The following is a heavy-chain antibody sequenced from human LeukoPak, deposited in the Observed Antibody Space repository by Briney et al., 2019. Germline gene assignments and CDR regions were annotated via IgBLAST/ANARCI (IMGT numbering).Heavy chain of an antibody. CDR2: ISSSSSYI. CDR3: AGGRDIFTGYYADY. Sequence: KAGGSLRLSCAACGFTFSSYTMNWVRQAPGKGLEWVSSISSSSSYIYYADSVKGRFTISRDNAKNSLYLQMNSLRAEDTAVYYCAGGRDIFTGYYADYWGQGTLVTVSS. CDR1: GFTFSSYT. V-gene: IGHV3-21*01. J-gene: IGHJ4*02. D-gene: IGHD3-9*01.